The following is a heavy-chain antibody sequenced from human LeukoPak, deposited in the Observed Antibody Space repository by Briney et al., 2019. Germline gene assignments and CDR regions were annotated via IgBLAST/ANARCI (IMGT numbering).Heavy chain of an antibody. Sequence: GGSLRLSCAASTFIFRNFAMSWVRRAPGKGREWVSSIGGGGSGTNYADSGKGRFTISRDNSKNTLYLEMNSLRVDDTAVYYCAKSLGSGSYRAFDMWGQGTMVSVSS. V-gene: IGHV3-23*01. J-gene: IGHJ3*02. CDR3: AKSLGSGSYRAFDM. CDR1: TFIFRNFA. D-gene: IGHD3-10*01. CDR2: IGGGGSGT.